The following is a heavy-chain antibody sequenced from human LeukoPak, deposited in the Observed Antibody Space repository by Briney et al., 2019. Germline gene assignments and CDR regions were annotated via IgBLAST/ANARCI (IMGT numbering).Heavy chain of an antibody. CDR3: ARSGYSYGYVGYFDY. CDR2: INAGNGNT. J-gene: IGHJ4*02. CDR1: GYTFIHYG. Sequence: ASVKVSCKASGYTFIHYGIHWVRQAPGQRLEWMGWINAGNGNTKYSQKFQGRVTITRDTSASTAYMELSSLRSEHTAVYYCARSGYSYGYVGYFDYWGQGTLVTVSS. D-gene: IGHD5-18*01. V-gene: IGHV1-3*01.